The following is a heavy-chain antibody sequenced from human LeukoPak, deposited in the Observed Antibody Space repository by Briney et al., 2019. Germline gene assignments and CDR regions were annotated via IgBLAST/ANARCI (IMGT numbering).Heavy chain of an antibody. D-gene: IGHD3-10*01. CDR1: GFTFSTYT. J-gene: IGHJ1*01. V-gene: IGHV3-48*04. CDR2: ISSSSTTI. Sequence: GGSLRLSCAASGFTFSTYTMSWVRQAPGKGLEWISYISSSSTTIYYADSVKGRLTISRDNAKNSLYLQMNSLRVEDTAIYYCARVYYGSGSPQYFQHWGQGTLVTVSS. CDR3: ARVYYGSGSPQYFQH.